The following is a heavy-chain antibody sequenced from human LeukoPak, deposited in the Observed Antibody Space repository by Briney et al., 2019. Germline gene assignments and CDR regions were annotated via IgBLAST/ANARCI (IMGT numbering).Heavy chain of an antibody. V-gene: IGHV4-31*03. CDR2: IYYSGST. CDR3: ALRNYYYYYGMDV. Sequence: SETLSLTCTVSGGSISSGGYYWSWIRQHPGKGLEWIGYIYYSGSTYYNPSLKSRVTISVDTSKNQFSLKLSSVTAADTAVYYCALRNYYYYYGMDVWGQGTTVTVSS. CDR1: GGSISSGGYY. J-gene: IGHJ6*02. D-gene: IGHD3-16*01.